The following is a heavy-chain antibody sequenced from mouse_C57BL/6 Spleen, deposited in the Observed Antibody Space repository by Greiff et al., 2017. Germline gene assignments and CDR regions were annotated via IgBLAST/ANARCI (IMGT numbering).Heavy chain of an antibody. V-gene: IGHV1-61*01. J-gene: IGHJ2*01. CDR3: ARRRDDYYLDY. CDR1: GYTFTSYW. D-gene: IGHD2-4*01. Sequence: QVQLQQPGAELVRPGSSVKLSCKASGYTFTSYWMDWVKQRPGQGLEWIGNIYPSDSGTHYTQKFKDKATLTVDKSSSTAYMQLSSLTSEDSAVDYCARRRDDYYLDYWGQGTTLTVAA. CDR2: IYPSDSGT.